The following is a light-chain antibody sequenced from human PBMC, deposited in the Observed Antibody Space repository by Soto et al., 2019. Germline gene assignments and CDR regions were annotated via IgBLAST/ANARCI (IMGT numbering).Light chain of an antibody. V-gene: IGLV2-18*02. Sequence: QSALTQPPSVSGSPGQSVTISCTGTSRDVGSYNRVSWYQQPPGTVPKLMIYEVSYRPSGVPDRFSGSKSGNTASLTISGLQAEDEADYYCSSYVSNSAVIFGGGTKVTVL. CDR3: SSYVSNSAVI. CDR1: SRDVGSYNR. J-gene: IGLJ2*01. CDR2: EVS.